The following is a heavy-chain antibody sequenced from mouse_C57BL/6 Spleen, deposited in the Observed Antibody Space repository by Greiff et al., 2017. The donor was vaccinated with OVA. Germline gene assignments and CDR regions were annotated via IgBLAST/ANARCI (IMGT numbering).Heavy chain of an antibody. J-gene: IGHJ2*01. Sequence: EVQLKESGGGLVKPGGSLKLSCAASGFTFSDYGMYWVRQAPEKGLEWVAYISSGSSTIYYADTVKGRFTISRDNAKNTLFLQMTSLRSEDTAMYYCARNSLITTVVAPFDYWGQGTTLTVSS. CDR2: ISSGSSTI. D-gene: IGHD1-1*01. CDR1: GFTFSDYG. V-gene: IGHV5-17*01. CDR3: ARNSLITTVVAPFDY.